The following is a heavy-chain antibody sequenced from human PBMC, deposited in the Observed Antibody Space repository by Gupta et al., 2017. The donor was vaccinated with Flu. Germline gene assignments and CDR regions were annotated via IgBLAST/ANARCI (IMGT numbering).Heavy chain of an antibody. J-gene: IGHJ5*02. CDR3: ARDCQCSSATCNGWFDP. CDR2: MSNDGSEK. V-gene: IGHV3-30-3*01. Sequence: VRQAPGKGLGWVSVMSNDGSEKDYADSVEGRFTISRDNSKNSLYLQMNSLKTEDTAVYFCARDCQCSSATCNGWFDPWGQGTLVTVSS. D-gene: IGHD2-2*01.